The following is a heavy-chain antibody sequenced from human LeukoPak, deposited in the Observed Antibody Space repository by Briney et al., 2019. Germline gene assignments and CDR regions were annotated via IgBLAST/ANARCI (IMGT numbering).Heavy chain of an antibody. CDR3: ARVSGLLYGDYWAGY. Sequence: GGSLRLSCAASGFTFSSHSMNWVRQAPGKGLEWVSSISSSSSYIYYADSVKGRFTISRDNAKNSLYLQMNSLRAEDTAVYYCARVSGLLYGDYWAGYWGQGTLVTVSS. D-gene: IGHD4-17*01. V-gene: IGHV3-21*01. CDR1: GFTFSSHS. CDR2: ISSSSSYI. J-gene: IGHJ4*02.